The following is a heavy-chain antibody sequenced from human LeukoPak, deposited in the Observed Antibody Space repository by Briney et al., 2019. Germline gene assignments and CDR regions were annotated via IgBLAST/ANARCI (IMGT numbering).Heavy chain of an antibody. CDR2: ISHDGSTK. CDR3: AKKGATTGDFDY. Sequence: GGSLRLSCAASGFTFSSYAIHWVRQAPGKGLEWVAVISHDGSTKYYADSVKGRFTISRDNSKNTLYLQMNSLRAEDTAVYYCAKKGATTGDFDYWGQGTLVTVSS. V-gene: IGHV3-30*04. J-gene: IGHJ4*02. CDR1: GFTFSSYA. D-gene: IGHD1-26*01.